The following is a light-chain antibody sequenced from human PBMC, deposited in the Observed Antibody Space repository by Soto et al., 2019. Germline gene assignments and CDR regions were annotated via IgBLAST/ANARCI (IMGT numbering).Light chain of an antibody. J-gene: IGKJ1*01. V-gene: IGKV3-20*01. CDR1: KSVSSSY. CDR3: QQYGSSGT. Sequence: EIVLTQSPGTLSLSPGERATLSCRASKSVSSSYLAWYQKKPGQAPRLLIYGASSRATGIPDRFSGSGSGTDFTLTISRLEPEDFAVYYCQQYGSSGTFGQGTKVDIK. CDR2: GAS.